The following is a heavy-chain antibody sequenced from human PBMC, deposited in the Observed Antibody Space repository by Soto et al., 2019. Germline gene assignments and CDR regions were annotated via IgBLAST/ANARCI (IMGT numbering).Heavy chain of an antibody. V-gene: IGHV6-1*01. CDR3: ARAKLERRTYFDY. J-gene: IGHJ4*02. CDR1: GDSVSSTSVA. CDR2: TYYKSKWYN. Sequence: PSQTLSLTCAISGDSVSSTSVAWNWIRQSPSRGLEWLGRTYYKSKWYNDYAVSVKSRITINPDTSKNQFSLQLNSVTPDDAAVYYCARAKLERRTYFDYWGQETLVTVSS. D-gene: IGHD1-1*01.